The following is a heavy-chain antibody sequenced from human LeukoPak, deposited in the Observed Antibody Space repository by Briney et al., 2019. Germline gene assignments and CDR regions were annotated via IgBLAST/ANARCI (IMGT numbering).Heavy chain of an antibody. J-gene: IGHJ5*02. V-gene: IGHV1-46*01. CDR3: ARGRRIAARPYNWFDP. CDR1: GYTFTSYY. D-gene: IGHD6-6*01. CDR2: INPSGGST. Sequence: ASVKVSCKASGYTFTSYYMHWVRQAPGQGLEWMGIINPSGGSTSYAQKFQGRVTMTRDTSTSTAYMELSRLRSDDTAVYYCARGRRIAARPYNWFDPWGQGTLVTVSS.